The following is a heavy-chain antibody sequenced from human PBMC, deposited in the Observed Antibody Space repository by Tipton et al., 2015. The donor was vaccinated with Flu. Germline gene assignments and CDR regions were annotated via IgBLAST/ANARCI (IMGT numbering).Heavy chain of an antibody. J-gene: IGHJ4*02. V-gene: IGHV1-2*02. D-gene: IGHD2-15*01. Sequence: QLVQSGPEVKKPGASVRVSCKASGYTFNIYYIHWVRQAPGQGLEWMGWINPDSGGTYYAQKFQGRVTMTRDTAIRTVYMELSSLRSDDTAVYYCAKDGVAATEYWGQGTLVTVSS. CDR1: GYTFNIYY. CDR3: AKDGVAATEY. CDR2: INPDSGGT.